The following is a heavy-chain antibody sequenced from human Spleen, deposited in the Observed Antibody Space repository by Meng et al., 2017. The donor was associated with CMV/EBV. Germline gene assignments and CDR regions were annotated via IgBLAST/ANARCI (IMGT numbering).Heavy chain of an antibody. Sequence: GESLKISCTASGFTFSTYWMSWVRQAPGKGLEWVANIKHDGSAKYYGASVKGRFIIARDNAKNSLYLQMNSLGAEDTAVYYCAREGSSWYPRSYYYYYGMDVWGQGTTVTVSS. CDR1: GFTFSTYW. J-gene: IGHJ6*02. CDR3: AREGSSWYPRSYYYYYGMDV. CDR2: IKHDGSAK. D-gene: IGHD6-13*01. V-gene: IGHV3-7*01.